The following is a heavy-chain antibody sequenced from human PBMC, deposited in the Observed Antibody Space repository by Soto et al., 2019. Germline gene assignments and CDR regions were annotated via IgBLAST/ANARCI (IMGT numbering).Heavy chain of an antibody. CDR1: GVSMSTSAYY. J-gene: IGHJ4*02. CDR2: VYYSGST. CDR3: ARHVSAVGRRGYFDF. V-gene: IGHV4-31*03. Sequence: QVHLQESGPGLVNASETLSLTCTVSGVSMSTSAYYWSWIRQHPGKGLEWIGYVYYSGSTFYNPSLMSRVTISVDTSKHQFSLKMTSVTAADTAMYYCARHVSAVGRRGYFDFWGLGTLVTVSS. D-gene: IGHD5-18*01.